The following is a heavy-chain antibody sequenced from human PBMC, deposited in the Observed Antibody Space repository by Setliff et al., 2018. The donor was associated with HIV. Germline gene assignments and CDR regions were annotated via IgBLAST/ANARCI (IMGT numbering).Heavy chain of an antibody. Sequence: SETLSLTCAVSGYSISSSYYWGWIRQPPGKGLEWIGSIYYSGSTYYNPSLKSRVTISVDTSKNQFSLKLSSVTAADTAVYYCARQDYNFWSGYSPEYYYYGMDVWGQGTTVTVSS. J-gene: IGHJ6*02. CDR3: ARQDYNFWSGYSPEYYYYGMDV. D-gene: IGHD3-3*01. CDR1: GYSISSSYY. V-gene: IGHV4-39*01. CDR2: IYYSGST.